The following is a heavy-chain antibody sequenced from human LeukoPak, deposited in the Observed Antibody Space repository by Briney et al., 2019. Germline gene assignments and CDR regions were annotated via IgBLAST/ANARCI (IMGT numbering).Heavy chain of an antibody. J-gene: IGHJ5*02. V-gene: IGHV4-59*01. CDR1: GGSISGYY. D-gene: IGHD6-19*01. Sequence: SETLSLTCTVSGGSISGYYWSWVRQPPGRGLEWIGYIHYSGSNNYNPSLKSRVTISVDTPKNQFSLKLTAVTAADTAVYYCAREGQWLADWFDPWGQGTLVTVSS. CDR2: IHYSGSN. CDR3: AREGQWLADWFDP.